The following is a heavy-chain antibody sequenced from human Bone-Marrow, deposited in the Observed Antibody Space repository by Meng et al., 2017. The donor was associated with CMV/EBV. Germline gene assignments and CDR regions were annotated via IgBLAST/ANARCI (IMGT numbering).Heavy chain of an antibody. CDR3: AKDGKPTKEGFDA. Sequence: SLVSGFTFSSSDLHWVRQDTGKGMEWVAYLRFDGSSKYNVDSVKGRFTISRDKSKNTMYLQMNSLRSEDTAVYYCAKDGKPTKEGFDAWVQGTLVTVSS. J-gene: IGHJ4*02. CDR1: GFTFSSSD. V-gene: IGHV3-30*02. D-gene: IGHD1-26*01. CDR2: LRFDGSSK.